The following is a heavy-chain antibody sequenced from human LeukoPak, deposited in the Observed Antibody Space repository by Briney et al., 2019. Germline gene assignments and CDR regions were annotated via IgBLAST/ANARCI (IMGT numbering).Heavy chain of an antibody. Sequence: SQTLSLTCAISGDSVSSNSAAWNWIRQSPSRGLEWLGRTYYRSKWYNDYAASVKSRITINPDTSKNQFSLQLNSVTPEDTAVYYCARDNEGSWGLFVAPLAARIYFDYWGQGTLVTVSS. D-gene: IGHD6-13*01. CDR1: GDSVSSNSAA. CDR3: ARDNEGSWGLFVAPLAARIYFDY. V-gene: IGHV6-1*01. J-gene: IGHJ4*02. CDR2: TYYRSKWYN.